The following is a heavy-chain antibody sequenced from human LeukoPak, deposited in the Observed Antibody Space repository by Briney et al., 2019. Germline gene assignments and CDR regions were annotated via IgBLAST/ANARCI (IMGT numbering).Heavy chain of an antibody. V-gene: IGHV3-15*01. CDR2: IKSKTDGGTT. CDR3: TTDNDYVWGSYRYPDY. J-gene: IGHJ4*02. Sequence: GGSLRLSCAASGFTFSNAWMSWVRQAPGKGLEWVGRIKSKTDGGTTDYAAPVKGRFTISRDDSKNTLYLQMNSLRTEDTAVYYCTTDNDYVWGSYRYPDYWGQGTLVTVSS. D-gene: IGHD3-16*02. CDR1: GFTFSNAW.